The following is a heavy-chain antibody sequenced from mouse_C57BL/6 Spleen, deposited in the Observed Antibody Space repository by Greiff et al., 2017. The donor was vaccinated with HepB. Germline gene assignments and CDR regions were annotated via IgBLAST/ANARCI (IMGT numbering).Heavy chain of an antibody. D-gene: IGHD2-1*01. CDR3: ASWEKNGNYARDYFDY. CDR1: GYTFTSYW. J-gene: IGHJ2*01. V-gene: IGHV1-7*01. Sequence: VQLQQSGAELAKPGASVKLSCKASGYTFTSYWMHWVKQRPGQGLEWIGYINPSSGYTKYNQKFKDKATLTADKSSSTAYMQLSSLTYEDSAVYYCASWEKNGNYARDYFDYWGQGTTLTVSS. CDR2: INPSSGYT.